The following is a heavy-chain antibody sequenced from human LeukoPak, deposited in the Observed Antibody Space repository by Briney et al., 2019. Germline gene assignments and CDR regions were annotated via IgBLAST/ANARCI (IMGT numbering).Heavy chain of an antibody. CDR1: GGSFSGYY. D-gene: IGHD2-15*01. CDR3: ARGVVVADDY. J-gene: IGHJ4*02. CDR2: INHSGGT. Sequence: SSETLSLTCAVYGGSFSGYYWSWIRQPPGKGLEWIGEINHSGGTNYNPSLKSRVTISVDTSKNQFSLKLSSVTAADTAVYYCARGVVVADDYWGQGTLVTVSS. V-gene: IGHV4-34*01.